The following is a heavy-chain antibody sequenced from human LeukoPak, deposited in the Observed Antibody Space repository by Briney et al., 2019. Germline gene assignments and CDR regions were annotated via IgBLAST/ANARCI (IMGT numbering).Heavy chain of an antibody. Sequence: SETLSLTCTVSGGSISSYYWSWIRQPPGKGLEWIGYTFDSETTDYNPSLKSRVIISVDTSKNQVSLKLNSVTAADTAIYYCARGSVTPDAGYWGPGTLVTVSS. J-gene: IGHJ4*02. CDR2: TFDSETT. CDR3: ARGSVTPDAGY. D-gene: IGHD4-17*01. CDR1: GGSISSYY. V-gene: IGHV4-59*01.